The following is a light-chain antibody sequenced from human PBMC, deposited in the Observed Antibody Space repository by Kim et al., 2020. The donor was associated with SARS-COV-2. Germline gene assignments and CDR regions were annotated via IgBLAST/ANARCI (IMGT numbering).Light chain of an antibody. CDR2: DAS. CDR3: HQYCSSPST. CDR1: QSIDSSY. J-gene: IGKJ1*01. Sequence: SLRERASRSCMACQSIDSSYLAWYQQKPGQAPRLLIYDASTRATGTPDRFSGSGSGTDFTLTISRLESEDVAVYYCHQYCSSPSTFGQGTKVDIK. V-gene: IGKV3-20*01.